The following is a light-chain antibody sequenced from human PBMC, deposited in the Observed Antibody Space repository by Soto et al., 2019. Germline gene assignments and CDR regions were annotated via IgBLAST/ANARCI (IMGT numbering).Light chain of an antibody. CDR1: SSDVGGYNY. V-gene: IGLV2-14*01. J-gene: IGLJ1*01. CDR2: DVS. CDR3: SSYTTSNTRQIV. Sequence: QSVLTQPASGSGSPGQSITISCPGTSSDVGGYNYVSWYQQHPGKAPKFMIYDVSNRPSGVSNRFSGSKSGNTASLTISGLQAEDEADYYCSSYTTSNTRQIVFGTGTKVTVL.